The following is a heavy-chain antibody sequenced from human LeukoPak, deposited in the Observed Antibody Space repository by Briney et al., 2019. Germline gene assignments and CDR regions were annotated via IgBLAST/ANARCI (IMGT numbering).Heavy chain of an antibody. V-gene: IGHV4-39*01. CDR1: GSSISSSNYY. D-gene: IGHD6-19*01. CDR2: INYSGST. CDR3: ASRQRYSSGRYFDC. J-gene: IGHJ4*02. Sequence: PSETLSLTCTVSGSSISSSNYYWGWIRQPPEKGLEWIGTINYSGSTYYNPSLKSRVTMSVDTSKNQFSLELSSVTAADTAVYYCASRQRYSSGRYFDCWGQGALVTVSS.